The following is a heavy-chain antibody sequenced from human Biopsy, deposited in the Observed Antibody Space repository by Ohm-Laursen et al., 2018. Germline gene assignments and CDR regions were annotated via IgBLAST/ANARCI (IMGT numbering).Heavy chain of an antibody. D-gene: IGHD3-22*01. J-gene: IGHJ5*02. V-gene: IGHV4-39*01. CDR2: IFYRGST. CDR1: GGSISNKNYY. CDR3: ARDYDTSGYYYVS. Sequence: SDTLSLTCTVSGGSISNKNYYWGWIRQPPGKGLEWIGSIFYRGSTHYKPSLKSRVNISVDTSKNEFSLKLNSVTAADTAVYYCARDYDTSGYYYVSWGQGTLVTVSS.